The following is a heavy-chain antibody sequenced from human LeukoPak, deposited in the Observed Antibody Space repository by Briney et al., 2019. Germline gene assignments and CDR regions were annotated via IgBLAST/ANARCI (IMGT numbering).Heavy chain of an antibody. D-gene: IGHD6-13*01. CDR3: ARVIKAGYSSSSKYFQH. CDR1: GGSFSGYY. J-gene: IGHJ1*01. Sequence: SETLSLTCAVYGGSFSGYYWSWIRQPPGKGLEWIGKINHSGSTNYNPSLKSRVTISVDTSKNQFSLKLSSVTAADTAVYYCARVIKAGYSSSSKYFQHWGQGTLVTVSS. V-gene: IGHV4-34*01. CDR2: INHSGST.